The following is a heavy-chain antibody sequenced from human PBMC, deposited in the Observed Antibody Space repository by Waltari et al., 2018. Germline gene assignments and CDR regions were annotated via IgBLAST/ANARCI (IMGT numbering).Heavy chain of an antibody. V-gene: IGHV3-33*01. CDR3: ARDLGWWGLDGSDI. J-gene: IGHJ3*02. CDR1: VFIVSRPG. CDR2: FWGAGINK. Sequence: QAQLVESGGGVVQPGTSLILSWAASVFIVSRPGMHWVRQAPGRGVEWVAGFWGAGINKNHGDSVKGRFIISRDNDKNTLYLQMNSLRVEDTAMYYCARDLGWWGLDGSDIWGQGTMVSVSS. D-gene: IGHD2-15*01.